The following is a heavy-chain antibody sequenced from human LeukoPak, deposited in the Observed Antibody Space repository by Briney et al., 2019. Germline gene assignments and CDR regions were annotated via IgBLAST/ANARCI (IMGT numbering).Heavy chain of an antibody. V-gene: IGHV4-34*01. D-gene: IGHD3-10*01. Sequence: SETLSLTCTVSGGSISSYYWSWIRQPPGKGLEWIGEINHNEGTRYNPSLKSRVTISVDTSKNQFSLKLSSVTAADTAVYYCARTPNPIHYYGSGSSQYYYYMDVWGKGTTVTVSS. J-gene: IGHJ6*03. CDR3: ARTPNPIHYYGSGSSQYYYYMDV. CDR2: INHNEGT. CDR1: GGSISSYY.